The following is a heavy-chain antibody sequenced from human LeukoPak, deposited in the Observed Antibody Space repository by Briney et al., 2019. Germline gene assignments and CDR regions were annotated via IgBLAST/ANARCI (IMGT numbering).Heavy chain of an antibody. J-gene: IGHJ6*02. CDR3: AGDSAHYYGSGSYSVYYYYLGMDV. CDR2: IKQDGSEK. D-gene: IGHD3-10*01. CDR1: GFTFSSYW. Sequence: GGSLRLSCAASGFTFSSYWMSWVRQAPGKGLEWVANIKQDGSEKYYVDSVKGRFTISRDNAKNSLYLPMTSLRAEDTAVYYCAGDSAHYYGSGSYSVYYYYLGMDVWGQGTTVTVSS. V-gene: IGHV3-7*01.